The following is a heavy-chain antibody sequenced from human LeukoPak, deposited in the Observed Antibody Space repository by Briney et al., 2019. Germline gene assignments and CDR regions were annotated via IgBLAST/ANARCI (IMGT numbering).Heavy chain of an antibody. CDR2: ISTYNGNT. Sequence: ASVKVSCKASGYTFINYDFSWVRQAPGQGLEWMGWISTYNGNTNYAQKLQGRVTMTTDTSTSTAYMELRSLRSDDTAVYYCARNQHLTVINWGQGTLVTVSS. CDR3: ARNQHLTVIN. CDR1: GYTFINYD. D-gene: IGHD1-14*01. V-gene: IGHV1-18*01. J-gene: IGHJ4*02.